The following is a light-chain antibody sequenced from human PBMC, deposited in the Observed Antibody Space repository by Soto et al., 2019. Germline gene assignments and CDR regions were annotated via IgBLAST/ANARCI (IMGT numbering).Light chain of an antibody. Sequence: QAVVTQPPSVSGAPGQRVTISCTGSSSNIGAGYDVHWYQQLPGTAPKLLIYGNSNRPSGVPDRFSGSKSGTSASLAITGLQAEDEADYYCQSYDSSARYVFGTRTKVTVL. J-gene: IGLJ1*01. CDR2: GNS. V-gene: IGLV1-40*01. CDR3: QSYDSSARYV. CDR1: SSNIGAGYD.